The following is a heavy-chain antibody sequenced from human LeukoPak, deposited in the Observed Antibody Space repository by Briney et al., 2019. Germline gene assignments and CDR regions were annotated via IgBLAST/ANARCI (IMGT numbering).Heavy chain of an antibody. D-gene: IGHD3-3*01. CDR2: ISAYNGNT. CDR1: GYTFTSYG. V-gene: IGHV1-18*01. Sequence: ASVKVSCKASGYTFTSYGISWLRQAPGQGLEWMGWISAYNGNTNYAQKLQGRVTINTDTSTSTAYMELRSLRSDDTAVYYCARGILEWPRDLYYFDYWGQGTLVTVSS. J-gene: IGHJ4*02. CDR3: ARGILEWPRDLYYFDY.